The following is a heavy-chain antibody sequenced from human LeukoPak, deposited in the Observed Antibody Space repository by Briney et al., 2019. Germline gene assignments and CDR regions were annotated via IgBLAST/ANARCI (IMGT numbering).Heavy chain of an antibody. J-gene: IGHJ4*02. D-gene: IGHD3-16*01. CDR1: GFTLSSHS. Sequence: GGSLRLSCAASGFTLSSHSMNWVRQAPGKGLEWVSSISSSSSYIYYADSVKGRFTISRDNAKNSLYLQMNSLRAEDTAVYYCARAAENYGGRFDSWGQGTLVTVSP. V-gene: IGHV3-21*01. CDR3: ARAAENYGGRFDS. CDR2: ISSSSSYI.